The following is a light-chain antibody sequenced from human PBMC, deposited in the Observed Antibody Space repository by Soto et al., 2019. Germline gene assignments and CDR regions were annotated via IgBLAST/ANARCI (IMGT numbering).Light chain of an antibody. J-gene: IGKJ3*01. CDR2: GAS. Sequence: EIVLTQSPGTLSLSPGERATLSCRASQSVSSSYLAWYQQKPGQAPRLLIYGASSRATGIPDRFSGSGSGTDFTLTISRLEPEDLAVYYCQQYGSSPFTFGPGNTVDIK. V-gene: IGKV3-20*01. CDR1: QSVSSSY. CDR3: QQYGSSPFT.